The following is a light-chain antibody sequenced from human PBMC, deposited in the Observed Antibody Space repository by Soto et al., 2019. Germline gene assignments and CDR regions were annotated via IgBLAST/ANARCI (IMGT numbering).Light chain of an antibody. J-gene: IGKJ3*01. V-gene: IGKV3-20*01. CDR2: GAS. Sequence: EIVLTQSPGTLSLSPGERATLSCRASQSVTSNYLAWFQQKPGQAPRVLIYGASSRATGVPDRFSGSGSGTDFTLTISRLEPEDFVVYYCQQYTSLPFTFGPGTKVDIK. CDR3: QQYTSLPFT. CDR1: QSVTSNY.